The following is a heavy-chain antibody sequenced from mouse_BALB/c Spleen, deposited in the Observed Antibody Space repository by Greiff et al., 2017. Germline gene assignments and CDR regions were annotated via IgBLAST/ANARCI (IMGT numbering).Heavy chain of an antibody. CDR1: GFTFSSFG. D-gene: IGHD2-12*01. CDR2: ISSGSSTI. J-gene: IGHJ4*01. Sequence: EVMLVESGGGLVQPGGSRKLSCAASGFTFSSFGMHWVRQAPEKGLEWVAYISSGSSTIYYADTVKGRCTISRDNPKNTLFLQMTSLRSEDTAMYYCASTGSYDDAMDYWGQGTSVTVSS. CDR3: ASTGSYDDAMDY. V-gene: IGHV5-17*02.